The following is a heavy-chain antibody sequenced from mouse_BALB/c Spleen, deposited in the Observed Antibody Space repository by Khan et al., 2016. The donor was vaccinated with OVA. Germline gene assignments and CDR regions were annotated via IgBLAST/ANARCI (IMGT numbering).Heavy chain of an antibody. CDR2: IDPFSGST. D-gene: IGHD2-2*01. CDR3: TGHGFVAWFTY. V-gene: IGHV1S135*01. J-gene: IGHJ3*01. CDR1: GYSFTTYY. Sequence: VQLKQSGPELMKPGASVKISCKASGYSFTTYYIHWVMQSHGTSLEWIGYIDPFSGSTTYNQKFRGKATLTVDKSSSTAYIHLSYLTSEDSAVYYCTGHGFVAWFTYWGQGTLVTVSA.